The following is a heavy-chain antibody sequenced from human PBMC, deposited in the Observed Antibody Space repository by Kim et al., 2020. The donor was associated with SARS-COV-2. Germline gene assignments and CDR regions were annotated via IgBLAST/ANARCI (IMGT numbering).Heavy chain of an antibody. V-gene: IGHV3-66*01. CDR3: ARDLSHLYGLDV. J-gene: IGHJ6*02. CDR1: GFTVSSSY. Sequence: GGSLRLSCAASGFTVSSSYMTWVRQAPGRGLEWVSVIYSGGTTYYADSVKGRFTISRDNPKNTLYLQMNSLRAEDTAVYYCARDLSHLYGLDVWGQGTT. CDR2: IYSGGTT.